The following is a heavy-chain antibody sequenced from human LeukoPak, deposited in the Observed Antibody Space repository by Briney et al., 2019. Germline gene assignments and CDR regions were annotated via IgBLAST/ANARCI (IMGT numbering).Heavy chain of an antibody. D-gene: IGHD3-10*01. V-gene: IGHV3-7*01. CDR2: IREDGSAK. CDR3: ARGPTYGQAFDY. J-gene: IGHJ4*02. Sequence: GGSLRLSCAASGFTLSSSWMAWVRQAPGKGLEWVASIREDGSAKTSVDSVKGRFTISRDNAKNSVYLQMDSLRAEDTAVYYCARGPTYGQAFDYWGQGTLVSVSS. CDR1: GFTLSSSW.